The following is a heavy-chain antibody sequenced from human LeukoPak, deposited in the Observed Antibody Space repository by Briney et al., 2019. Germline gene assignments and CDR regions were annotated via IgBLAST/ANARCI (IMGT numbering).Heavy chain of an antibody. CDR2: ISAYNGNT. V-gene: IGHV1-18*01. Sequence: ASVKVSCKASGYTFTSYGISWVRQAPGQGLEWMGWISAYNGNTNYAQKLQGRVTMTTDTSTSTAYMELRSLRSDDTAVYYCARDLGPQSLQALWFGELRGYFDYWGQGTLVTVSS. CDR1: GYTFTSYG. CDR3: ARDLGPQSLQALWFGELRGYFDY. J-gene: IGHJ4*02. D-gene: IGHD3-10*01.